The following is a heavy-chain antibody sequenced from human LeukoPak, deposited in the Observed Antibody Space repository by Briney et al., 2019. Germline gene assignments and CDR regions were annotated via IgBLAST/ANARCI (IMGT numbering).Heavy chain of an antibody. CDR2: ISSSSSYI. D-gene: IGHD2-21*01. Sequence: GGSLRLSCAASGFTFSSYSMNWVRQAPGKGLEWLSSISSSSSYIYYADSVRGRFTFSRDNAKNSLYLQMNSLRADDTAVYFCATIPSTELNAYWGQGTLVTVSA. V-gene: IGHV3-21*01. CDR3: ATIPSTELNAY. J-gene: IGHJ4*02. CDR1: GFTFSSYS.